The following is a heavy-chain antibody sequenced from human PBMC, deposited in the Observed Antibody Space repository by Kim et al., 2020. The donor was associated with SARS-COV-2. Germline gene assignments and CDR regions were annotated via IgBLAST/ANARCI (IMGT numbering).Heavy chain of an antibody. CDR1: GYTFTSYD. V-gene: IGHV1-8*01. CDR2: MNPNSGNT. CDR3: ARNSVVSLYFDY. J-gene: IGHJ4*02. D-gene: IGHD2-15*01. Sequence: ASVKVSCKASGYTFTSYDINWVRQASGQGLEWMGWMNPNSGNTGSAQKFQGKVTMTRNTSTSTAYMELSSLRPEDTAVYYCARNSVVSLYFDYWGQGTLVTVSS.